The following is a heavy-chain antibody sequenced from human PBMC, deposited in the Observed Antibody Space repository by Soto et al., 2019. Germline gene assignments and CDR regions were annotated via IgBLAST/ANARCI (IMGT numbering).Heavy chain of an antibody. Sequence: PSETLSLTCSVSGGSISSADYYWSWIRQPPGKGLEWIGYIHYSGSTYYNPSLKSRVTISVDTSKNQFSLKLSSVTAADTAVYYCASLTRGYYYYGMDVWGQGTTVTVSS. CDR2: IHYSGST. CDR1: GGSISSADYY. CDR3: ASLTRGYYYYGMDV. D-gene: IGHD6-6*01. V-gene: IGHV4-30-4*01. J-gene: IGHJ6*02.